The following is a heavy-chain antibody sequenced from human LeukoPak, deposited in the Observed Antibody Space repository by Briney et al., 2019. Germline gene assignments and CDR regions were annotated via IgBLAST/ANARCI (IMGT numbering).Heavy chain of an antibody. D-gene: IGHD3-22*01. CDR1: GGSISSSSYY. CDR2: IYYSGST. V-gene: IGHV4-39*01. Sequence: SETLSLTCTVPGGSISSSSYYWGWIRQPPGKGLEWIGSIYYSGSTYYNPSLKSRVTISVDTSKNQFSLKLSSVTAADTAVYYCARTDYYDSSAGDYWGQGTLVTVSS. CDR3: ARTDYYDSSAGDY. J-gene: IGHJ4*02.